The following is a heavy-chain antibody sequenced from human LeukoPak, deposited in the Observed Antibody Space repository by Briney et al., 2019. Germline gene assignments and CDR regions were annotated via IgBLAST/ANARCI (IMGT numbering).Heavy chain of an antibody. CDR1: GYTFTSYY. J-gene: IGHJ3*02. CDR3: ARVEPTTVTKGDAFDI. Sequence: GASVKVSCRASGYTFTSYYMHCVRQAPGQGLEWMGIINPSGGSTTYAQKFQGRVTMTRDTSTSTVYMELSSLRSEDTAVYYCARVEPTTVTKGDAFDIWGQGTMVTVSS. V-gene: IGHV1-46*01. D-gene: IGHD4-17*01. CDR2: INPSGGST.